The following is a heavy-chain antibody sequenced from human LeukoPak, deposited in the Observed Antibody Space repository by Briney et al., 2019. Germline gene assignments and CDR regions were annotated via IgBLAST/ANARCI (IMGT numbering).Heavy chain of an antibody. V-gene: IGHV4-4*07. J-gene: IGHJ4*02. CDR1: GGSINSYY. CDR2: IYSGGST. Sequence: SETLSLTCTVSGGSINSYYWSWIRQPAGKGLEWIGRIYSGGSTNYNPSLKSRVNMSVDTSKNQFSLKLGSVTAADTAVYYCARDEQGYAYFDYWGQGTLVTVSS. CDR3: ARDEQGYAYFDY. D-gene: IGHD5-18*01.